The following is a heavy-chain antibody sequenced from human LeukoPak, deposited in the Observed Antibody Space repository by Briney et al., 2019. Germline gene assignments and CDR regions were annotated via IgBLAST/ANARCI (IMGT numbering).Heavy chain of an antibody. CDR3: ARERGYYFDF. V-gene: IGHV1-2*06. Sequence: ASVKVSCKPYGYTLTGYYMHWVRQAPGQGLEWMGRINPKSGGTNYAQKFQGRVTMTRDTPISTAYLELSRLRSDDTAVYFCARERGYYFDFWGQGTLVTVSS. CDR2: INPKSGGT. CDR1: GYTLTGYY. J-gene: IGHJ4*02. D-gene: IGHD3-10*01.